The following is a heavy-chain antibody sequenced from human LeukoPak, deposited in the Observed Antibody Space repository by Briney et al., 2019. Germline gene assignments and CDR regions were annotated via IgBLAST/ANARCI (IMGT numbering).Heavy chain of an antibody. Sequence: PGGSLRLSCAASGFTFSSYSMNWVRQAPGKGLEWVSSISSSSSYIYYADSVKGRFTISRDNAKNSLYLQMNSLRAEDTAVYYCARERVWFGELLSPLDYWGQGTLVTVSS. D-gene: IGHD3-10*01. CDR1: GFTFSSYS. J-gene: IGHJ4*02. V-gene: IGHV3-21*01. CDR3: ARERVWFGELLSPLDY. CDR2: ISSSSSYI.